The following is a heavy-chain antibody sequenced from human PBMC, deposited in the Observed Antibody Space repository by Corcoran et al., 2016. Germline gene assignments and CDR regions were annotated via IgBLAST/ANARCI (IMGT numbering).Heavy chain of an antibody. CDR1: GGTFSSYA. D-gene: IGHD2-15*01. CDR3: ARDAYGYCSGGSCWNTAGRAGSFGGMDV. CDR2: IIPIFGTA. Sequence: QVQLVQSGAEVKKPGSSVKVSCKASGGTFSSYAISWVRQAPGQGLEWMGGIIPIFGTANYAQKFQGRVTITADESTSTAYMELSSLRSEDTAVYYCARDAYGYCSGGSCWNTAGRAGSFGGMDVWGQGTTVTVSS. V-gene: IGHV1-69*01. J-gene: IGHJ6*02.